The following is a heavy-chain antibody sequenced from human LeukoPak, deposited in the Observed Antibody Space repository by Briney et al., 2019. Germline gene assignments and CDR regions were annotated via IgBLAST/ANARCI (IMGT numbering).Heavy chain of an antibody. CDR2: TRNKAKSYTT. J-gene: IGHJ4*02. Sequence: GGSLRLSCAASGFTFSDHYMDWVRQAPGKGLEWVGRTRNKAKSYTTEYAASVKGRFTISRDDSKNSLYLQMNSLKTEDTAVYYCARGSDTRGYYYPNYWGQGTLVTVSS. CDR1: GFTFSDHY. CDR3: ARGSDTRGYYYPNY. V-gene: IGHV3-72*01. D-gene: IGHD3-22*01.